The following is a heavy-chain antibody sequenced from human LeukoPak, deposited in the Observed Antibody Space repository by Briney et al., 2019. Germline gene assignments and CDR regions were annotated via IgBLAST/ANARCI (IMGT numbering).Heavy chain of an antibody. J-gene: IGHJ4*02. CDR3: ARGTRIAVAVN. CDR1: GGSFSVYY. CDR2: INHSGST. Sequence: SETLSLTCAVYGGSFSVYYWSWIRQPPGKGLEWIGEINHSGSTNYNPSLKSRVTISVDTSKNQFSLKLSSVTAADTAVYYCARGTRIAVAVNWGQGTLVTVSS. V-gene: IGHV4-34*01. D-gene: IGHD6-19*01.